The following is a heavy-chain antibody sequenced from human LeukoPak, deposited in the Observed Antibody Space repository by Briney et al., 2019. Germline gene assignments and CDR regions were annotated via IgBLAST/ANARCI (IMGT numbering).Heavy chain of an antibody. Sequence: SQTLSLTCAIFGESVSTNTVAWNWIRQSPSRGLEWLGRTYKRARWYSDYAVSLKDRITITADTSKNQISLQLTAMTPEDTAVYYCAPVYPLTGGFDFWGQGLLVT. CDR3: APVYPLTGGFDF. CDR2: TYKRARWYS. CDR1: GESVSTNTVA. V-gene: IGHV6-1*01. D-gene: IGHD2-15*01. J-gene: IGHJ4*02.